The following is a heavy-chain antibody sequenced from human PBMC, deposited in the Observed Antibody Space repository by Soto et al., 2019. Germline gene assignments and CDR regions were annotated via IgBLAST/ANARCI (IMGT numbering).Heavy chain of an antibody. Sequence: GSLRLSCQASGFNFDNYGMHWVRQAPGKGLEWVAVITYDGSFQYYADSVKGRFTISRDNSKNTLFLHLNTLKPEDTAVYHCAKDRVGGTFYTPLGFWGQGTLVTVSS. D-gene: IGHD1-7*01. J-gene: IGHJ4*02. CDR2: ITYDGSFQ. CDR1: GFNFDNYG. V-gene: IGHV3-30*18. CDR3: AKDRVGGTFYTPLGF.